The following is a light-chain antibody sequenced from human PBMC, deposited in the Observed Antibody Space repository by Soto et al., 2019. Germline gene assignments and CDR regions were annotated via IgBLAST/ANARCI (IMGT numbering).Light chain of an antibody. V-gene: IGKV3-15*01. CDR1: QSVSSN. CDR3: QKYNNWPPYT. CDR2: GAS. J-gene: IGKJ5*01. Sequence: EIVMPQSLATMSVSPGESSPLSRRASQSVSSNLAWYQQKPGQAPRLLIYGASTRATGIPARFSGSGSGTEFTLTISSLQSEDLAVYYCQKYNNWPPYTFGQGTRLEIK.